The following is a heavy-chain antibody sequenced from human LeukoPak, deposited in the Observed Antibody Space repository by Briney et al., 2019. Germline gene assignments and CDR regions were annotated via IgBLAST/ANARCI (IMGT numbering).Heavy chain of an antibody. J-gene: IGHJ4*02. Sequence: SETLSLTCTVSGGSVSSGSYYWSWIRQPPGKGLEWIGYIYYSGSTNYNPSLKSRVTISVDTSKNQFPLKLSSVTAADTAVYYCATFDSSGYVIDYWGQGTLVTVSS. CDR3: ATFDSSGYVIDY. CDR1: GGSVSSGSYY. D-gene: IGHD3-22*01. V-gene: IGHV4-61*01. CDR2: IYYSGST.